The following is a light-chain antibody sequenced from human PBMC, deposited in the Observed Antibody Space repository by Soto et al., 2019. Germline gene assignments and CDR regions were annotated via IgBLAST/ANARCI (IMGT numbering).Light chain of an antibody. CDR1: ERINTY. J-gene: IGKJ4*01. Sequence: DIQMTQSPSSVSASVGDRVTITCRASERINTYLAWYQQQPGKAPKLLIYAASSLQSGVPSRFSGSGSGTEFTLTISNLQPEDFATYYCQQANSPPLTFGRGTKVEIK. V-gene: IGKV1-12*01. CDR2: AAS. CDR3: QQANSPPLT.